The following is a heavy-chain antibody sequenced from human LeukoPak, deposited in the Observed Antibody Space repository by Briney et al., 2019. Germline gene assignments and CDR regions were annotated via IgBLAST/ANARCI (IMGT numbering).Heavy chain of an antibody. CDR3: ARGVLLDDY. J-gene: IGHJ4*02. D-gene: IGHD3-10*01. Sequence: PGGSLRLSCAASGFTFSIYSMNWVRQAPGKGLEWVSCISQSSSTIYYADSVKGRFTISRDNAKNSPYLQMNSLRDEDTAVYYCARGVLLDDYWGQGTLVTVSS. CDR1: GFTFSIYS. CDR2: ISQSSSTI. V-gene: IGHV3-48*02.